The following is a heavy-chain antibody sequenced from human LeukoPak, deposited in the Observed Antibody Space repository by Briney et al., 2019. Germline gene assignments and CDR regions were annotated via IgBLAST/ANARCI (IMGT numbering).Heavy chain of an antibody. V-gene: IGHV3-23*01. CDR2: ISGSGGST. CDR1: GFTFSNYA. Sequence: PGGSLRLSCGASGFTFSNYAMSWVRQAPGKGLEWVSAISGSGGSTYYADSVKGRFTISRDNSKNTLYLQMNSLRAEDTAVYYCAKLSSSWSFNYWGQGTLVTVSS. CDR3: AKLSSSWSFNY. J-gene: IGHJ4*02. D-gene: IGHD6-13*01.